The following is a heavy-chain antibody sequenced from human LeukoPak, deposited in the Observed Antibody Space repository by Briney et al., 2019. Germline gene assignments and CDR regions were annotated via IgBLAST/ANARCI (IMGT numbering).Heavy chain of an antibody. CDR2: INPSGGST. Sequence: GASVKVSCQASGYTFTSYYMHWVRQAPGQGLEWMGLINPSGGSTSYAQKFQGRVTMTRDTSTSTVYMELSSLRSVDTAVYYCARVADDYYDSSGYLGVWGKGTTVTVSS. CDR1: GYTFTSYY. D-gene: IGHD3-22*01. CDR3: ARVADDYYDSSGYLGV. J-gene: IGHJ6*03. V-gene: IGHV1-46*01.